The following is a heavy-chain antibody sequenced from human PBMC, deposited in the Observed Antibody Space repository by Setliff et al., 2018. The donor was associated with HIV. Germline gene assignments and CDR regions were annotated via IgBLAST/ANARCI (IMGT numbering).Heavy chain of an antibody. D-gene: IGHD2-2*01. CDR1: GYSISSGYY. V-gene: IGHV4-38-2*01. Sequence: LSLTCAVSGYSISSGYYWGWIRQPPGKGLEWIGSIYHSGSTYYNPSLKSRVTMSVNTAKNQFFLMLSSVTAADTAVYYCARSMRGYCSDTSCRTFDHWGQGTLVTVSS. CDR2: IYHSGST. CDR3: ARSMRGYCSDTSCRTFDH. J-gene: IGHJ4*02.